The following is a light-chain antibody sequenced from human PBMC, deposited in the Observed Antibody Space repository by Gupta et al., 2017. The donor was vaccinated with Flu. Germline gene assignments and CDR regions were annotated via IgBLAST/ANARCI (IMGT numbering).Light chain of an antibody. CDR2: EVI. V-gene: IGLV2-14*01. Sequence: SITISCTGTSSDVGGYNYVSWYQHHPGKAPKLMIYEVINRPSGVSNRFSGSKSGNTAPLTISGLQAEDEADYYCSSYTSSNSLEFGGGTKLTVL. CDR3: SSYTSSNSLE. J-gene: IGLJ3*02. CDR1: SSDVGGYNY.